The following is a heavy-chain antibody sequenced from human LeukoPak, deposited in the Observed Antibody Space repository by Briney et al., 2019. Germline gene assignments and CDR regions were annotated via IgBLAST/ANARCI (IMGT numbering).Heavy chain of an antibody. CDR1: GFTFSSYA. V-gene: IGHV3-23*01. J-gene: IGHJ5*02. Sequence: GGSLRLSCAASGFTFSSYAMSWVRQAPGKGLEWVSAISGSGGSTYCADSVKGRFTISRDNSKNTLYLQMNSLRAEDTAVYYCAKDHYDSSGYYLGDWFDPWGQGTLVTVSS. CDR3: AKDHYDSSGYYLGDWFDP. D-gene: IGHD3-22*01. CDR2: ISGSGGST.